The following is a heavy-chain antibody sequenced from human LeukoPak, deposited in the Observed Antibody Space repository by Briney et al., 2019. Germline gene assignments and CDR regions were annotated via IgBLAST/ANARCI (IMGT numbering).Heavy chain of an antibody. CDR2: ISSSSSSI. CDR1: GFPFSSYS. D-gene: IGHD4/OR15-4a*01. CDR3: AKDCLTIAKGTGDY. Sequence: GGSLRLSCAASGFPFSSYSMNWVRQAPGKGLEWVSHISSSSSSIYYADSVKGRFTMSRDNAKNSLYLQMNSLRAEDTAVYYCAKDCLTIAKGTGDYWGQGTLVTVSS. J-gene: IGHJ4*02. V-gene: IGHV3-48*01.